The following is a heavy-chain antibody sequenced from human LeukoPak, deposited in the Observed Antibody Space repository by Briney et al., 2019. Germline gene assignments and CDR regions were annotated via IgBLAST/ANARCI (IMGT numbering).Heavy chain of an antibody. V-gene: IGHV1-2*02. D-gene: IGHD2-21*01. CDR3: ARVACGGDCYSHWFDP. CDR2: INPNGGGT. Sequence: ASVKVSCKASGYTFTGYYMHWVRQAPGQGLEWMGWINPNGGGTNYAQKFQGRVTMTRDTSISTAYMELSRLRSDDTAVYYCARVACGGDCYSHWFDPWGQGTLVTVSS. CDR1: GYTFTGYY. J-gene: IGHJ5*02.